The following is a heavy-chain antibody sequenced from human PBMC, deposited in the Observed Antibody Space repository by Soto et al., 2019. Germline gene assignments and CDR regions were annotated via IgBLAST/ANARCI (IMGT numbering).Heavy chain of an antibody. J-gene: IGHJ4*02. CDR2: ISTYNGNA. Sequence: QVHLVQSGAEVKKPGASVKVSCKASGYTFTTYGISWVRQAPGQGLEWMGWISTYNGNANYPQKFQGRVTLTTDTSTSTAYMELRSLTSDDTAIYYCARESMAVADPLAYWGQGTQVTVSS. D-gene: IGHD6-19*01. CDR1: GYTFTTYG. V-gene: IGHV1-18*01. CDR3: ARESMAVADPLAY.